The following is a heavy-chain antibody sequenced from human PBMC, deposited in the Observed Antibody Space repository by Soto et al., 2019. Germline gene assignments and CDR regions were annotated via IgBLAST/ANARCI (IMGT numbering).Heavy chain of an antibody. Sequence: PWWSLRLCCAASGFTFRDYWMYWFRQAPGKGLVWVSRIISDGSYTFYADSVKGRFTISRDNTKNTLYLQMNSLRAEDTAVYYCARAPSIYESGYYDFWGQGTLVTVSS. CDR2: IISDGSYT. D-gene: IGHD3-3*01. CDR1: GFTFRDYW. J-gene: IGHJ4*02. V-gene: IGHV3-74*01. CDR3: ARAPSIYESGYYDF.